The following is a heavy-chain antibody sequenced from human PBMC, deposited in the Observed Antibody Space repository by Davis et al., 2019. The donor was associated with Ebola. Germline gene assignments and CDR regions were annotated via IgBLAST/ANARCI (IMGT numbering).Heavy chain of an antibody. J-gene: IGHJ5*02. CDR1: GGSFSGYY. Sequence: PSETLSLTCAVYGGSFSGYYWSWIRQPPGEGLEWIGEINHSGSTNYNPSLKSRVTISVDKSKNQFSLKLSSVTAADTAVYYCARDTSYRYRIVLMAIRHWFDPWGQGTLVTVSS. D-gene: IGHD2-8*01. V-gene: IGHV4-34*01. CDR2: INHSGST. CDR3: ARDTSYRYRIVLMAIRHWFDP.